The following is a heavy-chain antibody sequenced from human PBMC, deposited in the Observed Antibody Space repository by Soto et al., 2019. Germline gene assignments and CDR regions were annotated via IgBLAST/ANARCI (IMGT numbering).Heavy chain of an antibody. Sequence: PSQTLSLTCAISGDSVSVYSAAWNCIRHSPSRGLEWLGRTYYRSKWYNDYAVSVKSRITINPDTSKNQFSLQLNSVTPEDTAVYYCARDRLEPPVYYGMDVWGQGNTVTVSS. V-gene: IGHV6-1*01. D-gene: IGHD3-22*01. CDR2: TYYRSKWYN. CDR3: ARDRLEPPVYYGMDV. J-gene: IGHJ6*02. CDR1: GDSVSVYSAA.